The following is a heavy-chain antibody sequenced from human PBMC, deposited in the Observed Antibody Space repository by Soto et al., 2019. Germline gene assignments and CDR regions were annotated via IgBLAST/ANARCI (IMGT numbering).Heavy chain of an antibody. CDR1: GGSISSYY. CDR2: IYYSGST. V-gene: IGHV4-59*01. Sequence: PSDTLSLTCTVSGGSISSYYWSWIRQPPGKGLEWIGYIYYSGSTNYNPSLKSRVTISVDTSKNQFSLKLSSVTAADTAVYYCARELGYCSGGSCYEVRFDPWGQGTLVTVSS. J-gene: IGHJ5*02. CDR3: ARELGYCSGGSCYEVRFDP. D-gene: IGHD2-15*01.